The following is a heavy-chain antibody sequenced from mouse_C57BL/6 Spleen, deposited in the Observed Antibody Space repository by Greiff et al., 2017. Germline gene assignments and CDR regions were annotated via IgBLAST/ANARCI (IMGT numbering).Heavy chain of an antibody. Sequence: EVQLQQSGPELVKPGASVKISCKASGYSFTGYYMNWVKQSPEKSLEWIGEINPSTGGTTYNQKFKAKATLTLDKSSSTAYMQRKSLTSEDSAVYYCARYYYAPYYFDYWGQGTTLTVSS. J-gene: IGHJ2*01. CDR1: GYSFTGYY. CDR3: ARYYYAPYYFDY. CDR2: INPSTGGT. V-gene: IGHV1-42*01. D-gene: IGHD1-1*01.